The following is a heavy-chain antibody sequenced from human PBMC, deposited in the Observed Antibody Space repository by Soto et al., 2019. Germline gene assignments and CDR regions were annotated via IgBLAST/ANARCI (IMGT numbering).Heavy chain of an antibody. CDR2: TNEDGSAK. V-gene: IGHV3-7*01. CDR1: AFTFSGYW. J-gene: IGHJ4*02. CDR3: ARDDGDY. Sequence: EVHLVESGGGLVQPGGSLRLSCAASAFTFSGYWMKWVRQAPGQGLEWVATTNEDGSAKYYVDSVKGRFTISRDNAKNSLSLQMNSLRAEDTAVYYCARDDGDYWGQGILVTVAS.